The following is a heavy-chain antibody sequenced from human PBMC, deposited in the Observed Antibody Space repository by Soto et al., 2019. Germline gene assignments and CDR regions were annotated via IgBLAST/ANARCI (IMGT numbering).Heavy chain of an antibody. Sequence: QVQLQESGSGLVKPSETLSLTCTVSGGSVSSGNYYWSWIRQPPGKGLEWIGYIFHTGTTNYNPSLKSRVAISLDTSMNQFSLKLSFVTAADTAVYYCTRAPVSGSYCFDFWGQGTPVTVSS. V-gene: IGHV4-61*01. D-gene: IGHD1-26*01. CDR1: GGSVSSGNYY. CDR2: IFHTGTT. J-gene: IGHJ4*02. CDR3: TRAPVSGSYCFDF.